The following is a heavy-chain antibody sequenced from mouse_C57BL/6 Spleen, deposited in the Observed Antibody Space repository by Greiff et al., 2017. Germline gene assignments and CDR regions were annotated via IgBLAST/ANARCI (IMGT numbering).Heavy chain of an antibody. CDR1: GFSLSTSGMG. CDR3: ARVIYDGYYDAMDY. J-gene: IGHJ4*01. D-gene: IGHD2-3*01. Sequence: QVTLKESGPGILQSSQTLSLTCSFSGFSLSTSGMGVSWIRQPSGKGLEWLAHIYWDDDKRYNPSLKSRLTISKDTSRNQVFLKSTSVDTADTATYYCARVIYDGYYDAMDYWGQGTSVTVSS. V-gene: IGHV8-12*01. CDR2: IYWDDDK.